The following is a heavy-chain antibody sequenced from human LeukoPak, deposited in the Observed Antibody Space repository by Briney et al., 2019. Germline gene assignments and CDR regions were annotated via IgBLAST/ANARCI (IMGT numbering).Heavy chain of an antibody. D-gene: IGHD5-12*01. J-gene: IGHJ4*02. CDR1: GGSISSYY. V-gene: IGHV4-59*01. CDR2: IYYSGST. CDR3: AREGWLRDFDY. Sequence: PSETLSLTCTVSGGSISSYYWSWIRQPPGKGLVWIGYIYYSGSTNYNPSLKSRVTISVDTSKNQFSLKLSSVTAADTAVYYCAREGWLRDFDYWGQGTLVTVSS.